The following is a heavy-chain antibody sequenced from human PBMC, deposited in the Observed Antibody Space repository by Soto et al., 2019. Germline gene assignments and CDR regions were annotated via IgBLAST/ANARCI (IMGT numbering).Heavy chain of an antibody. D-gene: IGHD6-6*01. V-gene: IGHV4-30-2*01. J-gene: IGHJ6*02. Sequence: SETLSLTCAVSGGSISSGGYSWSWIRQPPGKGLEWIGYIYHSGSTYYNPSLKSRVTISVDMSKNQFSLKLSSVTAADTAVYYCARGSHSSSSGYYYYGMDAWGQGTTVTVSS. CDR3: ARGSHSSSSGYYYYGMDA. CDR2: IYHSGST. CDR1: GGSISSGGYS.